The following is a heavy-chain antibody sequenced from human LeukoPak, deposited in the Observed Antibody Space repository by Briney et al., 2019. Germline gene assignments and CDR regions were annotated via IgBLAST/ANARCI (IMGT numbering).Heavy chain of an antibody. CDR3: AREGAAAGLFDY. CDR1: SYTFNSYG. Sequence: GASVKVSCKASSYTFNSYGITWVRQAPGQGLEWMGWISVYNGNINYAQKLQGRVTMTTDTSTSTAYMELRSLRSDDTAVYYCAREGAAAGLFDYWGQGTLVTVSS. CDR2: ISVYNGNI. V-gene: IGHV1-18*01. J-gene: IGHJ4*02. D-gene: IGHD6-13*01.